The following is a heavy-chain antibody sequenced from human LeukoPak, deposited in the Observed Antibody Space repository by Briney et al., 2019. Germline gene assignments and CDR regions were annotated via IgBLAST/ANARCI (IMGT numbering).Heavy chain of an antibody. CDR2: INPNSGGT. Sequence: ASVKVSCKASGYTFTGYYMHWVRQAPGQGLEWMGWINPNSGGTNYAQKFQGRVTMTRDTSISTAYMELSRLRSDDTAVYNCASYWSTSGNSYYYYYMDVWGKGTTVTVSS. CDR3: ASYWSTSGNSYYYYYMDV. V-gene: IGHV1-2*02. CDR1: GYTFTGYY. J-gene: IGHJ6*03. D-gene: IGHD2-2*01.